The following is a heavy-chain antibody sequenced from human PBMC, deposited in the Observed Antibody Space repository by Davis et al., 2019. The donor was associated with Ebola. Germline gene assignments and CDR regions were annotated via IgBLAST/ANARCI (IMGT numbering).Heavy chain of an antibody. CDR2: INPSDSDT. CDR3: VRGWDMDV. D-gene: IGHD5-24*01. V-gene: IGHV5-51*01. CDR1: GYSFSSYW. J-gene: IGHJ6*03. Sequence: GESLKISCKSSGYSFSSYWIAWVRQMPGEGLEWMGIINPSDSDTRYSPSFQGQVTIAADKSINTAYLQWSSLRASDTAIYYCVRGWDMDVWGRGTTVTVSS.